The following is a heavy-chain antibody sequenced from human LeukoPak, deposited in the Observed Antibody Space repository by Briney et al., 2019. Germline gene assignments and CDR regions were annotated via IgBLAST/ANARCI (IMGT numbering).Heavy chain of an antibody. CDR2: IYTSGST. D-gene: IGHD1-26*01. CDR1: GGSISSYY. V-gene: IGHV4-4*07. Sequence: SETLSLTCTVSGGSISSYYWSWIRQPAGKGLEWIGRIYTSGSTNYNPSLKSRVTMSVDTSKNQFSLKLSSVTAADTAVYYCARIFGIVGATQDWFDPWGQGTLVTVSS. CDR3: ARIFGIVGATQDWFDP. J-gene: IGHJ5*02.